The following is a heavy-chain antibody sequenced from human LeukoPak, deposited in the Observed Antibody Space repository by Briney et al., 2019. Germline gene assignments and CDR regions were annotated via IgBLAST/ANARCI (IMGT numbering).Heavy chain of an antibody. Sequence: SQTLSLTCAISGDSVSSNSAAWNWIRQSPSRGLEWLGRTYYRSKWYNDYAVSVKSRITINPDTSKNQFSLKLSSVTAADTAVYYCARGGGHWNDGHYYYYMDVWGKGTTVTISS. CDR1: GDSVSSNSAA. J-gene: IGHJ6*03. V-gene: IGHV6-1*01. D-gene: IGHD1-1*01. CDR3: ARGGGHWNDGHYYYYMDV. CDR2: TYYRSKWYN.